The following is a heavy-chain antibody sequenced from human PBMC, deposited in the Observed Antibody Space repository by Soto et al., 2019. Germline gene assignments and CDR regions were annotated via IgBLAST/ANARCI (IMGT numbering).Heavy chain of an antibody. CDR2: INSDGSST. CDR1: GFTFSSYW. J-gene: IGHJ6*02. CDR3: ARGGVYALWSGYASYGMDV. V-gene: IGHV3-74*01. D-gene: IGHD3-3*01. Sequence: EVQLVESGGGLVQPGGSLRLSCAASGFTFSSYWMHWVRQAPGKGLVWVSHINSDGSSTSYADSVKGRFTISRDNAKSTLYLQMNSLRAEDTAVYYCARGGVYALWSGYASYGMDVWGQGTTVTVSS.